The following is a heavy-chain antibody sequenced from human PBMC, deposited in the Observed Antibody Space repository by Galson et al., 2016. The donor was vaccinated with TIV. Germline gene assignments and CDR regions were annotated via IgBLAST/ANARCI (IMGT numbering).Heavy chain of an antibody. CDR3: TRDKTRDIILIPAGMNDY. CDR2: IRNKAYGGTT. D-gene: IGHD2-2*01. Sequence: SLRLSCAASGFTFGDYAMSWVRQAPGKGLEWVGFIRNKAYGGTTEYAASVKGRFTISRDDSKSIAYLQMNSLKTEDTAVYYCTRDKTRDIILIPAGMNDYWGQGTLVTGSS. V-gene: IGHV3-49*04. J-gene: IGHJ4*02. CDR1: GFTFGDYA.